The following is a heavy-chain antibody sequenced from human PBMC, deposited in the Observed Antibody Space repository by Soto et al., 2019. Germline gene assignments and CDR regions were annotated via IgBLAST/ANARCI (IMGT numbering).Heavy chain of an antibody. Sequence: EVQLVQSGAEVKKPGESLKISCKGSGYSFTTYWIGWVRQMPGKGLEWMGVMYPGDSDTRYSPSFQGQVTISADKSISTAYLQWSSLKASDTAMYYCARSSNGVWHGMDVWGQGTTVTVSS. CDR1: GYSFTTYW. CDR2: MYPGDSDT. D-gene: IGHD2-8*01. V-gene: IGHV5-51*01. J-gene: IGHJ6*02. CDR3: ARSSNGVWHGMDV.